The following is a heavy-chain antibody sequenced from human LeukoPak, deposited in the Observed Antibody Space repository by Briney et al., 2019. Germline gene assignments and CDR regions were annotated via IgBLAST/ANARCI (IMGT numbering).Heavy chain of an antibody. CDR2: IGKGGDT. D-gene: IGHD3-3*01. V-gene: IGHV3-13*04. CDR3: ARGSDLGFDP. CDR1: GSTFSTYD. J-gene: IGHJ5*02. Sequence: PGGSLRLSCAASGSTFSTYDMHWVRQPTGEGLQWVSGIGKGGDTYYLGSVKGRFTISRENAKNSLYLQMNSLRAGDTAVYFCARGSDLGFDPWGQGTLVTVSS.